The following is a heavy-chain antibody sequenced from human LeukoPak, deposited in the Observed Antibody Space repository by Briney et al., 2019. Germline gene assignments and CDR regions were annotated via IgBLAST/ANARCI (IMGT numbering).Heavy chain of an antibody. D-gene: IGHD1-26*01. CDR3: ARHSGSYHGPPYFDY. J-gene: IGHJ4*02. CDR1: GFTFSSYS. CDR2: ISSSSSYI. Sequence: GGSLRLSCAASGFTFSSYSMNWVRQAPGKGLEWVSSISSSSSYIYYADSVKGRFTISRDNAKNSLYLQMNSLRAEDTAVYYCARHSGSYHGPPYFDYWGQGTLVTVSS. V-gene: IGHV3-21*01.